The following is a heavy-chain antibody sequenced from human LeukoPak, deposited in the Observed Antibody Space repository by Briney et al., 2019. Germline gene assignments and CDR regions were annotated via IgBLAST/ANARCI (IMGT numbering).Heavy chain of an antibody. CDR3: ARDIVVVVAATAYYYYGMDV. J-gene: IGHJ6*02. CDR2: IKQDGSEK. Sequence: GGSLRLSCAASGFTFSSYWISWVRQAPGKGLEWVANIKQDGSEKYYVDSVKGRFTISRDNAKNSLYLQMNSLRAEDTAVYYCARDIVVVVAATAYYYYGMDVWGQGTTVTVSS. D-gene: IGHD2-15*01. CDR1: GFTFSSYW. V-gene: IGHV3-7*01.